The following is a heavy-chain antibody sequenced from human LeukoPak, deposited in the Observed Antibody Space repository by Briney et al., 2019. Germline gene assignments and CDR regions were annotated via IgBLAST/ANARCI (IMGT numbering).Heavy chain of an antibody. CDR3: VKGYCSSISCYGDY. D-gene: IGHD2-2*01. J-gene: IGHJ4*02. V-gene: IGHV3-64D*09. CDR1: CS. Sequence: CSMHWVRQAPGKGLEDVSAISSNGGSTYYADSVKGRFTIPRDNSKNTLYLQMSSLRAEDTAVYYCVKGYCSSISCYGDYWGQGTLVTVSS. CDR2: ISSNGGST.